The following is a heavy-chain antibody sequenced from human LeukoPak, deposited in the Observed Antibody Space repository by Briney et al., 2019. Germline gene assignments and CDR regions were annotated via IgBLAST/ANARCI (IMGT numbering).Heavy chain of an antibody. J-gene: IGHJ4*02. CDR3: ARAGYSYGYDFEY. CDR2: IYSGGST. CDR1: GFDVRSNY. D-gene: IGHD5-18*01. V-gene: IGHV3-53*01. Sequence: PGGSLRLSCAASGFDVRSNYMSWVRQAPGKGLEWVSVIYSGGSTYYTDSVKGRFTISRDSSKNTLYLQMSSLRAEDTAVYFCARAGYSYGYDFEYWGQGTLVTVSS.